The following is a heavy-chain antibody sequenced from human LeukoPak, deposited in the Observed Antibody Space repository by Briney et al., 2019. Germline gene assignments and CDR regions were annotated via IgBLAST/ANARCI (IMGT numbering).Heavy chain of an antibody. CDR3: ASGPSMVRGVNYYYYGMDV. Sequence: PSETLSLTCTVSGGSISSYYWSWIRQPPGKGLEWIGYIYYSGSTNYNPSLKSRVTISVDTSKNQFSLKLSSVTAADTAVYYCASGPSMVRGVNYYYYGMDVWGQGTTVTVSS. D-gene: IGHD3-10*01. CDR2: IYYSGST. J-gene: IGHJ6*02. CDR1: GGSISSYY. V-gene: IGHV4-59*01.